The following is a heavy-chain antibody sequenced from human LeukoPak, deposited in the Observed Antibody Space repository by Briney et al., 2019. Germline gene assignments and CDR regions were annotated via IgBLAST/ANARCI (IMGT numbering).Heavy chain of an antibody. CDR1: GFTFSSYS. J-gene: IGHJ4*02. D-gene: IGHD6-13*01. Sequence: GGSLRLSCAASGFTFSSYSMNWVRQAPGKGLEWVSSISSSSSYIYYADSVKGRFTISRDSAKNSLYLQMNSLRAEDTAVYYCARALGRMAAAGPPEGYWGQGTLVTVSS. CDR3: ARALGRMAAAGPPEGY. CDR2: ISSSSSYI. V-gene: IGHV3-21*01.